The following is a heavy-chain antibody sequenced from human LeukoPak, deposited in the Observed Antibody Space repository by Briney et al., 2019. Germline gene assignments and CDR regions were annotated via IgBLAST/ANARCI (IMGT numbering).Heavy chain of an antibody. CDR2: INPNSGGT. J-gene: IGHJ3*02. Sequence: ASVKVSCKASGYTFTGYYMHWVRKAPGQGLEWMGWINPNSGGTNYAQKFQGRVTMTRDTSISTAYMELSRLRSDDTAVYYCASTLDSIYDAFDSWGQGTMVTVSS. CDR3: ASTLDSIYDAFDS. CDR1: GYTFTGYY. V-gene: IGHV1-2*02. D-gene: IGHD3-22*01.